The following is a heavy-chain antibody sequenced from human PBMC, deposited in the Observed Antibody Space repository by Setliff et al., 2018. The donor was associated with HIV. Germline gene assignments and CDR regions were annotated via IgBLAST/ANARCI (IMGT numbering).Heavy chain of an antibody. Sequence: PSETLSLTCTVSGGSISSGIYYWSWIRQPAGKGLEWIGRIYTSGSTNYHPSLKSRVTISVDTSKNQFSLKLSSVTAADTAVYYCARGELLPGWFDPWGQGTLVTVSS. V-gene: IGHV4-61*02. CDR2: IYTSGST. J-gene: IGHJ5*02. D-gene: IGHD1-26*01. CDR1: GGSISSGIYY. CDR3: ARGELLPGWFDP.